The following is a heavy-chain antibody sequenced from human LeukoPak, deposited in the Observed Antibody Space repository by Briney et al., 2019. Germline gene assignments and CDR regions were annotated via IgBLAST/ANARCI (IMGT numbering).Heavy chain of an antibody. CDR1: GYTFTSYY. V-gene: IGHV1-46*01. D-gene: IGHD3-22*01. CDR3: ARGGYYYDSSGYFFPPGI. J-gene: IGHJ4*02. CDR2: INPSGCST. Sequence: ASVKVSCKASGYTFTSYYMHWVRQAPGQGLEWMGIINPSGCSTSYAQKFQGRVTMTRDTSTSTVYMELSSLRSEDTAVYYCARGGYYYDSSGYFFPPGIWGQGTLVTVSS.